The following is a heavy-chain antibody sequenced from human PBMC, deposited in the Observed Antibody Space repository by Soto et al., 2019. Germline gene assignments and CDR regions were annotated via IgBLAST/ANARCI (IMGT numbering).Heavy chain of an antibody. CDR2: IIPIFGTA. Sequence: SVKVSCKASGGTFSSYAISWVRQAPGQGLEWMGGIIPIFGTANYAQKFQGRVTITADESTSTAYMELGSLRSEDTAVYYCARDTIGISPFDYWGQGTLVTVSS. J-gene: IGHJ4*02. D-gene: IGHD3-16*01. CDR1: GGTFSSYA. CDR3: ARDTIGISPFDY. V-gene: IGHV1-69*13.